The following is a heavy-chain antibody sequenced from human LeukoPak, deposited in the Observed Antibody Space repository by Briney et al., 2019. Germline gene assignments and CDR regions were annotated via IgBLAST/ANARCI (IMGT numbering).Heavy chain of an antibody. V-gene: IGHV3-30*02. CDR3: ARGQWLVGGYYFDY. CDR2: IRYDGSNK. D-gene: IGHD6-19*01. J-gene: IGHJ4*02. CDR1: GFTFSSYG. Sequence: GGSLRLSCAASGFTFSSYGMHWVRQAPGKGLEWVAFIRYDGSNKYYADSVKGRFTISRDNSKNTLYLQMNSLRAEDTAVYYCARGQWLVGGYYFDYWGQGTLVTVSS.